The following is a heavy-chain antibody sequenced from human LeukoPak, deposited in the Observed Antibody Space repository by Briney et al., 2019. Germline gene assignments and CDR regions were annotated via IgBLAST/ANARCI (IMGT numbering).Heavy chain of an antibody. Sequence: GGSLRLSCEVSGFTLSTYSMGWVRQAPGKGLECVANINPDGHEEYCVDSVRGRFTISRDKDKNSLYLQMNSLRAEDTAVYYCARWRWRQSEFEDWGRGSLVFVSS. CDR3: ARWRWRQSEFED. D-gene: IGHD5-24*01. J-gene: IGHJ4*02. V-gene: IGHV3-7*01. CDR2: INPDGHEE. CDR1: GFTLSTYS.